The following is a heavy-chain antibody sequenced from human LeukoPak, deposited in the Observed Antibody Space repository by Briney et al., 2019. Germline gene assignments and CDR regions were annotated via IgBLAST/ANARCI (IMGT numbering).Heavy chain of an antibody. D-gene: IGHD2-2*01. CDR3: ARGWDCSSTSCYAAPIGVDY. CDR1: GFTFDDYA. Sequence: GGSLRLSCAASGFTFDDYAMHWVRQAPGKGLEWVSSISSSSSYIYYADSVKGRFTISRDNAKNSLYLQMNSLRAEDTAVYYCARGWDCSSTSCYAAPIGVDYWGQGTLVTVSS. CDR2: ISSSSSYI. J-gene: IGHJ4*02. V-gene: IGHV3-21*01.